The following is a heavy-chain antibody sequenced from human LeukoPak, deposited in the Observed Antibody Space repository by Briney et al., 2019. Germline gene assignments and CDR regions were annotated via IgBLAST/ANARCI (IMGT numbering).Heavy chain of an antibody. CDR3: ARDRQGYSYGYFDY. J-gene: IGHJ4*02. CDR2: ISYDGSNK. Sequence: PTGRSLRLSCAASGFTFSSYAMHWVRQAPGKGLEWVAVISYDGSNKYYADSVKGRFTISRDNSKNTLYLQMNSLRAEDTAVYYCARDRQGYSYGYFDYWGQGTLVTVSS. V-gene: IGHV3-30-3*01. CDR1: GFTFSSYA. D-gene: IGHD5-18*01.